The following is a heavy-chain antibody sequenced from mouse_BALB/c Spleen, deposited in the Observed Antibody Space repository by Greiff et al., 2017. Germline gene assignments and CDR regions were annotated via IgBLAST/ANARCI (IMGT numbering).Heavy chain of an antibody. CDR2: IDPANGNT. Sequence: EVKLVESGAELVKPGASVKLSCTASGFNIKDTYMHWVKQRPEQGLEWIGRIDPANGNTKYDPKFQGKATITADTSSNTAYLQLSSLTSEDTAVYYCARSTMTAWFAYWGQGTLVTVSA. J-gene: IGHJ3*01. V-gene: IGHV14-3*02. CDR1: GFNIKDTY. D-gene: IGHD2-4*01. CDR3: ARSTMTAWFAY.